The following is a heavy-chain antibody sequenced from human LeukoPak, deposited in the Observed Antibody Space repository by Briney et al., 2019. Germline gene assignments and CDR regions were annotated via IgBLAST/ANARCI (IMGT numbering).Heavy chain of an antibody. CDR3: ARDHVDTAMVDY. J-gene: IGHJ4*02. CDR1: GGSISSGGXY. Sequence: PSQTLSLTCTVSGGSISSGGXYWSXIRQHXGKGLXWIGYIYYSGSTYYNPYLKSRVTISVDTSKNQFSLKLSSVTAADTAVYYCARDHVDTAMVDYWGQGTLVTVSS. D-gene: IGHD5-18*01. V-gene: IGHV4-31*03. CDR2: IYYSGST.